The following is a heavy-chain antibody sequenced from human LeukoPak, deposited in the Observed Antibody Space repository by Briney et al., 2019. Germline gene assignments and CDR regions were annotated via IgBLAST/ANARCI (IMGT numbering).Heavy chain of an antibody. J-gene: IGHJ4*02. CDR1: GFTLSSYS. V-gene: IGHV3-48*02. Sequence: PGGSLRLSCAAPGFTLSSYSMNWVRQAPGKGLEWVSYISSTSTTIYYADSVKGRFTISRDNAKNSLYLQMSSLRDEDTAVYYCARDINWGLGYWGQGTLVTVSS. D-gene: IGHD7-27*01. CDR2: ISSTSTTI. CDR3: ARDINWGLGY.